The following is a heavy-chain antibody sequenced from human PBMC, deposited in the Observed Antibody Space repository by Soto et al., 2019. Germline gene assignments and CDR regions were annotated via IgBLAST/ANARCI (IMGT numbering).Heavy chain of an antibody. J-gene: IGHJ6*02. D-gene: IGHD3-10*01. Sequence: QVQLVQSGAEVKKPGASVKVSCKASGYTFTSYYMHWVRQAPGQGLEWMGIINPSGGSTSYAQKFRGRVTMTRDTSTSTVYMELSSLRSEDTAVYYCARGYGSGSYGYYYGMDVWGQGTTVTVSS. CDR2: INPSGGST. CDR1: GYTFTSYY. V-gene: IGHV1-46*01. CDR3: ARGYGSGSYGYYYGMDV.